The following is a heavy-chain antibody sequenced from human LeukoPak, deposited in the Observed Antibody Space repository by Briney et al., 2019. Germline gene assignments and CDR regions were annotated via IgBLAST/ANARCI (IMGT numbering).Heavy chain of an antibody. J-gene: IGHJ4*02. Sequence: GGSLRLSCAASGSTFSNAWMSWVRQAPGKGLEWVGRIKSKTDGGTTDYAAPVKGRFTISRDDSKNTLYLQMNSLKTEDTAVYYCTSRRRSGGYFDYWGRGTLVTVSS. D-gene: IGHD2-15*01. CDR1: GSTFSNAW. CDR2: IKSKTDGGTT. CDR3: TSRRRSGGYFDY. V-gene: IGHV3-15*01.